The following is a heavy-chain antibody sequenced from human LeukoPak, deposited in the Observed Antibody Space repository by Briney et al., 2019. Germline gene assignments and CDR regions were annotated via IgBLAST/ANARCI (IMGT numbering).Heavy chain of an antibody. J-gene: IGHJ6*02. CDR1: GYTFISHF. V-gene: IGHV1-46*01. Sequence: ASVKVSCKASGYTFISHFIHWVRQAPGQGLEWMGIINPSSGSTSYAQKFQGRVTMTRDTSTSTVYMGLSSLRSEDTAVYYCARVQEVSRQYYYYGVDIWGQGTTVTVSS. CDR3: ARVQEVSRQYYYYGVDI. CDR2: INPSSGST.